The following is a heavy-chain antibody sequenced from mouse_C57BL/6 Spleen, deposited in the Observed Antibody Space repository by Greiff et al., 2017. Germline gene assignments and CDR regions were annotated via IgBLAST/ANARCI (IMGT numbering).Heavy chain of an antibody. CDR2: ISDGGSYT. V-gene: IGHV5-4*03. J-gene: IGHJ1*03. Sequence: EVKLVESGGGLVKPGGSLKLSCAASGFTFSSYAMSWVRQTPEKRLAWVATISDGGSYTYYPDNVKGRFTISRDNAKNNLYLQMSHLKSEDTAMYYCARSTLDWYFDVWGTGTTVTVSS. D-gene: IGHD4-1*02. CDR3: ARSTLDWYFDV. CDR1: GFTFSSYA.